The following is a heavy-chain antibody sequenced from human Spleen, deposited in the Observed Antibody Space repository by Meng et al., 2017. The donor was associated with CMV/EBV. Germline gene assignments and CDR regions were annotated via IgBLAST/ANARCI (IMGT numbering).Heavy chain of an antibody. CDR2: IYYSGST. J-gene: IGHJ3*02. CDR3: VQGQTDAFDI. D-gene: IGHD1-1*01. CDR1: GGSISSSSYY. Sequence: SETLSLTCTVSGGSISSSSYYWGWIRQPPGKGLEWIGSIYYSGSTHYNPSLKSRVTISVDTSKNQFSLKLSSVTAADTAVYYCVQGQTDAFDIWGQGTMVTVSS. V-gene: IGHV4-39*07.